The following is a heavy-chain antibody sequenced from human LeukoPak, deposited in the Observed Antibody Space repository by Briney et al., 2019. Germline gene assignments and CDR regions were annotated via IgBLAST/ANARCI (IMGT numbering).Heavy chain of an antibody. CDR3: ARDLWGSGGY. D-gene: IGHD3-16*01. J-gene: IGHJ4*02. CDR2: IYYSGST. V-gene: IGHV4-61*01. Sequence: SETLSLTCTVSDGSISSSSYYWGWIRQPPGKGLEWIGYIYYSGSTNYNPSLKSRVTISVDTSKNQFSLKLSSVTAADTAVYYCARDLWGSGGYWGQGTLVTVSS. CDR1: DGSISSSSYY.